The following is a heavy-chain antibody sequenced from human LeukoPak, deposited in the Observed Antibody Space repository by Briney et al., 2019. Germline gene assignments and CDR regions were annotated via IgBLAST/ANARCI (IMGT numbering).Heavy chain of an antibody. CDR1: GGSFSGYY. V-gene: IGHV4-34*01. CDR2: INHSGST. Sequence: SETLSLTCAVYGGSFSGYYWSWIRQPPGKGLEWIGEINHSGSTNYNPSLKSRVTISVDTSKNQFSLKLSSVAAADTAVYYCARGHSDDVGQWLPFDYWGQGTLVTVSS. D-gene: IGHD6-19*01. CDR3: ARGHSDDVGQWLPFDY. J-gene: IGHJ4*02.